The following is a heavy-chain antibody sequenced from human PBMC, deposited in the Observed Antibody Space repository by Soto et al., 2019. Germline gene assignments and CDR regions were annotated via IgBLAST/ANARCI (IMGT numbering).Heavy chain of an antibody. CDR3: ARESEDDSSGYYYVPWFDP. V-gene: IGHV1-3*01. Sequence: ASVKVSCKASGYTFTSYAMHWVRQAPGQRLEWMGWINAGNGNTKYSQKFQGRVTITRDTSASTAYVELSSLRSEDTAVYYCARESEDDSSGYYYVPWFDPWGQGTLVTVSS. D-gene: IGHD3-22*01. CDR1: GYTFTSYA. J-gene: IGHJ5*02. CDR2: INAGNGNT.